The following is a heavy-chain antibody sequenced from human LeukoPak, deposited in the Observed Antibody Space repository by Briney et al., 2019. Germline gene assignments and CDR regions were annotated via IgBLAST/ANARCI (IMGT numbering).Heavy chain of an antibody. CDR1: GCTFTDYP. V-gene: IGHV7-4-1*02. Sequence: ASVKVSCKASGCTFTDYPMNWVRQAPGQGLEWMGWINTDTGNPTYAQGFTGHYVFSLDTSVSTAYLQIISLKAEDTAVYYCARAGLTGSKVAFDVWGQGTMVTVSS. D-gene: IGHD1-20*01. CDR3: ARAGLTGSKVAFDV. CDR2: INTDTGNP. J-gene: IGHJ3*01.